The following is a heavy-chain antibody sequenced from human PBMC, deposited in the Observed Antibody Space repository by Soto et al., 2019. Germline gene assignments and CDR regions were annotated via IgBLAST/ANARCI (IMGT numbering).Heavy chain of an antibody. CDR3: ARDSYGDYVAYWFDP. D-gene: IGHD4-17*01. Sequence: SETLSLTCTVSGGSLSSSSYYWGWIRQPPGKGLEWIGSIYYSGSTYYNPSLKSRVTISVDTSKNQFSLKLSSVTAADTAVYYCARDSYGDYVAYWFDPWGQGTLVTVSS. J-gene: IGHJ5*02. CDR2: IYYSGST. V-gene: IGHV4-39*02. CDR1: GGSLSSSSYY.